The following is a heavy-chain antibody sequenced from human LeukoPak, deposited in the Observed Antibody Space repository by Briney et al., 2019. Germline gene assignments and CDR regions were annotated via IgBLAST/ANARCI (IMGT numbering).Heavy chain of an antibody. CDR1: GGSISSDNW. Sequence: SETLSLTCALSGGSISSDNWWSWVRQPPGKGLEWIGEIFHSGSTNYNPSLKSRLTISLDKSKNQLSLKLSSVTAADTAVYYCARPHTHYDILTGYYSYFDYWGQGTLVTVSS. J-gene: IGHJ4*02. D-gene: IGHD3-9*01. CDR2: IFHSGST. V-gene: IGHV4-4*02. CDR3: ARPHTHYDILTGYYSYFDY.